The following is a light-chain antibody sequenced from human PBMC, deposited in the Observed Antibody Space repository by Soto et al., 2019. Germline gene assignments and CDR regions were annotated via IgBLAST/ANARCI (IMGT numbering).Light chain of an antibody. CDR3: QQYNNWPPLT. CDR1: QSVTYN. CDR2: GAS. V-gene: IGKV3-15*01. J-gene: IGKJ4*01. Sequence: ETLLTQSPSTLSASPGERVTLSCRATQSVTYNLAWYQQKPGQAPRLLIYGASTRATGIPARFSGSGSGTEFTLTISSLQSEDFAVYYCQQYNNWPPLTFGGGTKVDI.